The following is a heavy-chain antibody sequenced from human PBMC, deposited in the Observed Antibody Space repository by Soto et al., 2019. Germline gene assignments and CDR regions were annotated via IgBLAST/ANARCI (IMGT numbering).Heavy chain of an antibody. CDR2: ISGSSDYT. CDR3: AGYLASSSANKFDV. D-gene: IGHD6-6*01. CDR1: GFSFSDYY. J-gene: IGHJ4*02. V-gene: IGHV3-11*06. Sequence: QEQLVESGGGLVKPGGSLRLSCVASGFSFSDYYMSWIRQAPGKGLEWLSYISGSSDYTNSADSVKGRFTISRDNAKISLFLQMNNVRAVDTAVYYCAGYLASSSANKFDVWGQGTLVTVSS.